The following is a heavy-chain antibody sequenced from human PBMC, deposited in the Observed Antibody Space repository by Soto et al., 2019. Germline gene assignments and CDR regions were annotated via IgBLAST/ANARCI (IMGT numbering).Heavy chain of an antibody. CDR3: ARDRIGYCSSTSCYKQCNWFDP. J-gene: IGHJ5*02. CDR1: GGSISSGGYY. CDR2: IYYSGST. Sequence: KPSETLSLTCTVSGGSISSGGYYWSWIRQHPGKGLEWIGYIYYSGSTYYNPSLKSRVTISVDTSKNQFSLKLSSVAAADTAVYYCARDRIGYCSSTSCYKQCNWFDPWGQGTLVTVSS. V-gene: IGHV4-31*03. D-gene: IGHD2-2*02.